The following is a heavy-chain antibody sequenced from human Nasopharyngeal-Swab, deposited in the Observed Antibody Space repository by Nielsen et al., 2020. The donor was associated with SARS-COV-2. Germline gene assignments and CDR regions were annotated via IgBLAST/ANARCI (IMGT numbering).Heavy chain of an antibody. CDR3: ARDGGGIVATNYFDY. V-gene: IGHV4-31*03. CDR2: IYYSGST. D-gene: IGHD5-12*01. Sequence: SETLSLTCTVSGGSISSGGYYWSWIRRHPGKGLEWIGYIYYSGSTYYTPSLKSRVTISVDTSKNQFSLKLSSVTAADTAVYYCARDGGGIVATNYFDYWGQGTLVTVSS. J-gene: IGHJ4*02. CDR1: GGSISSGGYY.